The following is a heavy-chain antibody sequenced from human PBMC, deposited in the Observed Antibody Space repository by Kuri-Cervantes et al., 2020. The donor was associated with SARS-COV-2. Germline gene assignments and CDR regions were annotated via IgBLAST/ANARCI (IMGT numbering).Heavy chain of an antibody. CDR2: IIPILDKA. CDR3: AKSSSSWYNNWFDP. J-gene: IGHJ5*02. CDR1: GVTFSNYA. D-gene: IGHD6-13*01. Sequence: SVKVSCKASGVTFSNYAISWVRQAPGQGLEWMGRIIPILDKANYAQKFQGRVTITADKSTSTAYMELSSLRSEDTAVYYCAKSSSSWYNNWFDPWGQGTLVTVSS. V-gene: IGHV1-69*04.